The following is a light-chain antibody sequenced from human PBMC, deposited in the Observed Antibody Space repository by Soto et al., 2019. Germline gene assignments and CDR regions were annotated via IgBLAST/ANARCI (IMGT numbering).Light chain of an antibody. V-gene: IGLV4-69*01. J-gene: IGLJ2*01. CDR1: SGHSSYA. Sequence: QPVLTQSPSASASLGASVKLTCTLSSGHSSYAIAWYQQKPEKGPRYLMKLHSDGSHTKGDGIPDRFSGSSSGAERYLTILSLQSPDAAVYYFQTWGTGGSYVVFGGGTKLTVL. CDR2: LHSDGSH. CDR3: QTWGTGGSYVV.